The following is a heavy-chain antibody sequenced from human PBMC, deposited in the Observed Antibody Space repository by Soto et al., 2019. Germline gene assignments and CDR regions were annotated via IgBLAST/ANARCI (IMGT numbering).Heavy chain of an antibody. D-gene: IGHD3-22*01. CDR1: GVTFCSYA. Sequence: XGSRRRSCAVSGVTFCSYAIAWVRQAPGKGLEWVSGISGSGTSKYHADSVKGRFTISRDNSKNTLYLQMNSLRAGDTAVYYCAKRPFYYDSSAYYVDFWGQGSLVTVSS. CDR3: AKRPFYYDSSAYYVDF. CDR2: ISGSGTSK. V-gene: IGHV3-23*01. J-gene: IGHJ4*02.